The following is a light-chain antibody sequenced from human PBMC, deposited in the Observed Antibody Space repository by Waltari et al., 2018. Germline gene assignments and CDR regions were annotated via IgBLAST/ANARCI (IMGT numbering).Light chain of an antibody. CDR2: KVF. CDR1: QSLVHSDGKTY. V-gene: IGKV2-30*02. Sequence: DVVMTQSPLSLPVTLGQPATLSCRSSQSLVHSDGKTYLTWFQQRPGQSPRRLIYKVFNRDSGVPDRFSGSGSGTDFTLKISRVEAEDVGTYYCMQATQWPLTFGQGTKVEIK. CDR3: MQATQWPLT. J-gene: IGKJ1*01.